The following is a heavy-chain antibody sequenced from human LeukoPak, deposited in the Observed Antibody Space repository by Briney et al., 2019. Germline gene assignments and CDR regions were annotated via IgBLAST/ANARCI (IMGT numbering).Heavy chain of an antibody. J-gene: IGHJ4*02. Sequence: PSETLSLTCTVSGYSISSGYYWGWIRQPPGKGLEWIGSIYHSGSTYYNPSLKSRVTISVDTSKNQFSLRLNSVNAADTAVYYCARDILATSIAAPYYWGQGTLVTVSS. V-gene: IGHV4-38-2*02. CDR2: IYHSGST. D-gene: IGHD6-13*01. CDR3: ARDILATSIAAPYY. CDR1: GYSISSGYY.